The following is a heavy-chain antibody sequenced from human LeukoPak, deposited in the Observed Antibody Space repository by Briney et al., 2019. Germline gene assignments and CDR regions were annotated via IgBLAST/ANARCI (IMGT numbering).Heavy chain of an antibody. V-gene: IGHV3-23*01. CDR1: GFTFSSYA. CDR3: AKDGGSDSSAYYGLDY. CDR2: ISGSGGST. J-gene: IGHJ4*02. D-gene: IGHD3-22*01. Sequence: GGSLRLSCAASGFTFSSYAMSWVRQAPGKGLEWVSAISGSGGSTYNADSVKGRFTISRDNSKNTQYLQMNSLRADDTAVYYCAKDGGSDSSAYYGLDYWGQGTLVTVSS.